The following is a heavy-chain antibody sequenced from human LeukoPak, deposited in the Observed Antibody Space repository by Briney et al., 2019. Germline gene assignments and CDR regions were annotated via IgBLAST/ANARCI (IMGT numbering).Heavy chain of an antibody. Sequence: PSQTLSLTCTVSGGSISSGGYYWSWIRQPPGKGLEWIGEINHSGSTNYNPSLKSRVTISVGTSKNQFSLKLSSVTAADTAVYYCATPHMYSSSPRLDYWGQGTLVTVSS. CDR3: ATPHMYSSSPRLDY. D-gene: IGHD6-6*01. CDR2: INHSGST. CDR1: GGSISSGGYY. J-gene: IGHJ4*02. V-gene: IGHV4-31*03.